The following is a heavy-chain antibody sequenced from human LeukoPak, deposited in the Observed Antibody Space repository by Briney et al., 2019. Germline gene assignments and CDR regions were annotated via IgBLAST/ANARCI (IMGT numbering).Heavy chain of an antibody. D-gene: IGHD3-10*01. J-gene: IGHJ4*02. Sequence: SETLSLTCIVSGGSISISTYYWGWIRQPPGKGLEWIGSIYYSGSTYYSPSLNSRATISVDTSKNQFSLKLSSVTAADTAVYFCARHRDFHFDYWGQGTLVTVSS. CDR3: ARHRDFHFDY. V-gene: IGHV4-39*01. CDR1: GGSISISTYY. CDR2: IYYSGST.